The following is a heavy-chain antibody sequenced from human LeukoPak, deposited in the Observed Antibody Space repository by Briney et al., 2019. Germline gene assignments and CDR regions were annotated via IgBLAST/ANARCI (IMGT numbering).Heavy chain of an antibody. J-gene: IGHJ6*02. D-gene: IGHD2-15*01. CDR2: ISTSSSTI. V-gene: IGHV3-48*04. Sequence: GGSLRLSCAASGFTFSSYNMNWVRRAPGKGLEWVSYISTSSSTIYYIDSVKGRFTISRDNAKNSLYLQMNSLRAEDTAVYYCARWLVVVAATPQRYYYYGMDVWGQGTTVTVSS. CDR1: GFTFSSYN. CDR3: ARWLVVVAATPQRYYYYGMDV.